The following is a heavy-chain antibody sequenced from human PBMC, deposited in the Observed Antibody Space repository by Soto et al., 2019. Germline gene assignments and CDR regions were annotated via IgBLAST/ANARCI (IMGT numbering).Heavy chain of an antibody. D-gene: IGHD3-3*02. Sequence: QVQLQESGPGLVKPSQTLSLSCTVSGGSISSGGYYWSWIRQHPGKGLEWIGYIYYSGSTYYNPSLKSRVTISVDTSKNQFSLKLSSVTAADTAVYYCARGSTVLGYFDYWGQGTLVTVSS. CDR2: IYYSGST. V-gene: IGHV4-31*03. CDR1: GGSISSGGYY. CDR3: ARGSTVLGYFDY. J-gene: IGHJ4*02.